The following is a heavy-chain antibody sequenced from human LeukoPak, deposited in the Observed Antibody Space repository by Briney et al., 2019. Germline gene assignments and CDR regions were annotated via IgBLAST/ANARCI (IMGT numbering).Heavy chain of an antibody. Sequence: GGSLRLSCAASGFTFSSYAMHRVRQAPGKGLEYVSAISSNGGSTYYANSVKGRFTISRDNSKNTLYLQMGSLRAEDMAVYYCARFRCSGGSCYYDYWGQGTLVTVSS. V-gene: IGHV3-64*01. J-gene: IGHJ4*02. CDR2: ISSNGGST. CDR3: ARFRCSGGSCYYDY. D-gene: IGHD2-15*01. CDR1: GFTFSSYA.